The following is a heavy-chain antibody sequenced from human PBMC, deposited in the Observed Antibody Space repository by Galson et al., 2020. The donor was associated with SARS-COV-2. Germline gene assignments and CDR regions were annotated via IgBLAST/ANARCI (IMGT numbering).Heavy chain of an antibody. J-gene: IGHJ6*03. Sequence: GGSLRLSCAASGFTFDDYAMHWVRQAPGKGLEWVSGISWNSGSIGYADSVKGRFTISRDNAKNSLYLQMNSLRAEDTALYYCAKSTTVTTFVIGHMDVWGKGTTVTVSS. D-gene: IGHD4-17*01. CDR2: ISWNSGSI. V-gene: IGHV3-9*01. CDR3: AKSTTVTTFVIGHMDV. CDR1: GFTFDDYA.